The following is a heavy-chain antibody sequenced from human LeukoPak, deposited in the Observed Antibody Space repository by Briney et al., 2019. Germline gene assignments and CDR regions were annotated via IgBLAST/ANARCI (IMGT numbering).Heavy chain of an antibody. CDR3: ARQIYYDRSGYFYFN. D-gene: IGHD3-22*01. CDR2: MSYSGST. J-gene: IGHJ4*02. V-gene: IGHV4-39*01. Sequence: SETLSLTCTVSGGSIGSSGYYWGWIRQPPGKGLECIGIMSYSGSTYYNPSLKSRVTMSVDTSKNHFSLKLSSVTAADTAVYYCARQIYYDRSGYFYFNWGQGTLVTVSS. CDR1: GGSIGSSGYY.